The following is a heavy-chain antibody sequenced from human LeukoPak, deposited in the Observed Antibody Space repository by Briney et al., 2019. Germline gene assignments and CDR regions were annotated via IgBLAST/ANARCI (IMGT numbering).Heavy chain of an antibody. CDR1: GFTVSSNY. V-gene: IGHV3-53*01. D-gene: IGHD6-13*01. J-gene: IGHJ4*02. CDR2: IYSGGST. CDR3: ARAPGTAAAGTPYFDY. Sequence: GGSLRLSCAASGFTVSSNYMSWVRQAPGKGLEWVSVIYSGGSTYYADSVKGRFTISRDNSKNTLYLQMNSLRAEDTAVYYCARAPGTAAAGTPYFDYWGQGTLVTVSS.